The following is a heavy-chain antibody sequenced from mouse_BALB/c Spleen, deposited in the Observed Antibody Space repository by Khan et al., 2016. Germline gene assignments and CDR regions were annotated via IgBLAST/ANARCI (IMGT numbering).Heavy chain of an antibody. Sequence: EVQLQESGPDLVKPGASVKISCKASGYSFSGYYLDWVKQSHEKSLEWIGRVNPNNGGSKYNQKFKGKAILTVDRSSTTAYMELRSLTSEDSADYYCLRDAMDYWGQGTSVTVSS. D-gene: IGHD3-1*01. CDR2: VNPNNGGS. CDR3: LRDAMDY. CDR1: GYSFSGYY. V-gene: IGHV1-18*01. J-gene: IGHJ4*01.